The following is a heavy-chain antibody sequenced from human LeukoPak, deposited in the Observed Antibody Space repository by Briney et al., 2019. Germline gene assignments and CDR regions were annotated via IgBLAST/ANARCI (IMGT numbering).Heavy chain of an antibody. D-gene: IGHD4-17*01. CDR1: GFTFSSYG. CDR3: ARGMTTVPYFDY. CDR2: IWYDGSNK. Sequence: PGRSLRLSCAASGFTFSSYGMHWVRQAPGKGLEWAAVIWYDGSNKYYADSVKGRFTISRDNSKNTLYLQMNSLRAEDTAVYYCARGMTTVPYFDYWGQGTLVTVSS. V-gene: IGHV3-33*01. J-gene: IGHJ4*02.